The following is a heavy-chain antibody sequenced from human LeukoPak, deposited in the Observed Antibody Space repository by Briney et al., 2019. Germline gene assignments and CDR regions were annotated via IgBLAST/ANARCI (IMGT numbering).Heavy chain of an antibody. V-gene: IGHV5-51*01. D-gene: IGHD3-10*01. J-gene: IGHJ4*02. CDR1: GYSFTSYW. Sequence: GESLKISCQGSGYSFTSYWIGWVRQMPGKGLEWMGIIYPGDSDTRYSPSFQGQVTISADKSISTAYLQWSSLKASDTAMYYCARRKASYYGSGSSLDYWGQGTLVTVSS. CDR3: ARRKASYYGSGSSLDY. CDR2: IYPGDSDT.